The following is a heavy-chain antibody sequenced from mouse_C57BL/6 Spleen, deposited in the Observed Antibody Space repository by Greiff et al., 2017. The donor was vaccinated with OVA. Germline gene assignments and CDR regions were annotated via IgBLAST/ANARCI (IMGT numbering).Heavy chain of an antibody. CDR1: GYTFTGYW. V-gene: IGHV1-9*01. J-gene: IGHJ2*01. CDR3: ARGGGY. Sequence: VQLQESGAELMKPGASVKLSCKASGYTFTGYWIEWVKQRPGHGLEWIGEILPGSGSTRCNEKFKGNDAITADTSSSTAYMQVSSLTTEDSAIEYCARGGGYWGQGTTLTVSS. CDR2: ILPGSGST.